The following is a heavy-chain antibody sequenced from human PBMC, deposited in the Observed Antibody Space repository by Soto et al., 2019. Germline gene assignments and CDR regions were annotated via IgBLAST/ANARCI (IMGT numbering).Heavy chain of an antibody. Sequence: ASVKVSCKASGGTFSSYAISWVRQAPGQGLEWMGGIIPIFGTANYAQKFQGRVTITADKSTSTAYMELSSLRSEDTAVYYCAAFTIFGVVNGSYWGQGTLVTVSS. CDR1: GGTFSSYA. J-gene: IGHJ4*02. V-gene: IGHV1-69*06. CDR3: AAFTIFGVVNGSY. D-gene: IGHD3-3*01. CDR2: IIPIFGTA.